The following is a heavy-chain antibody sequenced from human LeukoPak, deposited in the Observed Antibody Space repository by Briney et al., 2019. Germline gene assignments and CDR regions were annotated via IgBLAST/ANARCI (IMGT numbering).Heavy chain of an antibody. Sequence: SETLSLTCTVSGGSISSGRYYWGWIRQPPGKGLEFIGSVYHGGNTYYKASLKSRVTISLDTSKNQFSLRLSSVTAADTAVYYCARSYSGSFLYWGQGSLVTVSS. J-gene: IGHJ1*01. D-gene: IGHD1-26*01. V-gene: IGHV4-39*07. CDR2: VYHGGNT. CDR3: ARSYSGSFLY. CDR1: GGSISSGRYY.